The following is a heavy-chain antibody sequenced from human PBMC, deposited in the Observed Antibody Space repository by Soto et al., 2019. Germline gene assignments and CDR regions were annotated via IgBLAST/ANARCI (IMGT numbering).Heavy chain of an antibody. CDR1: GGSISSYY. Sequence: SATLSLTCTVSGGSISSYYWSWIRQPPGKGLEWIGYFYYSGSTNNNPSLKSRVTISVDTSKNQFFLKLTSVIAADTAMYYCARHVHSSSWGIDVWGQGTTVT. D-gene: IGHD6-13*01. J-gene: IGHJ6*02. CDR2: FYYSGST. CDR3: ARHVHSSSWGIDV. V-gene: IGHV4-59*08.